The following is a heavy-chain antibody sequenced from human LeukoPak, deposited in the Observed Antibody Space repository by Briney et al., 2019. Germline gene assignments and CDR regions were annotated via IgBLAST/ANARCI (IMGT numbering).Heavy chain of an antibody. V-gene: IGHV1-18*01. J-gene: IGHJ4*02. CDR1: GYTFTSHG. Sequence: ASVKVSCKASGYTFTSHGISWVRQAPGQGLEWMGWISAYNGNTNYAQKLQGRVTMTTDTSTSTAYMELRSLRSDDTAVYYCARGGTSMVRGVIRPADYWGQGTLVTVSS. CDR3: ARGGTSMVRGVIRPADY. D-gene: IGHD3-10*01. CDR2: ISAYNGNT.